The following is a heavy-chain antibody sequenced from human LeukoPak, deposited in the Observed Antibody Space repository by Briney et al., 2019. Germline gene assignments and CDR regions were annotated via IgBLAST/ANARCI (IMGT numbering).Heavy chain of an antibody. CDR1: GGSFSGYY. V-gene: IGHV4-34*01. CDR3: ASEGVTAIYFDY. CDR2: SNHSGST. Sequence: SETLSLTCAVYGGSFSGYYWSWLRQPPGKGLEWVGESNHSGSTNYNPSLKSRVTISVDTSKNQFSLKLSSVTAADTAVYYCASEGVTAIYFDYWGQGTLVTVSS. J-gene: IGHJ4*02. D-gene: IGHD2-21*02.